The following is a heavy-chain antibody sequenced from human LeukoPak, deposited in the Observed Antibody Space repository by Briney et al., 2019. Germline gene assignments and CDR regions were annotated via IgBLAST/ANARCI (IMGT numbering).Heavy chain of an antibody. V-gene: IGHV3-23*01. CDR3: AKDPLSGSYYAPFDY. D-gene: IGHD1-26*01. J-gene: IGHJ4*02. CDR1: GFTFSSYA. CDR2: ISGSGGST. Sequence: GGSLRLSCAASGFTFSSYAMSSVRQAPGKGLGWVSAISGSGGSTYYADSVKGRFTISRDNSKNTLYLQMNSLRAEDTAVYYCAKDPLSGSYYAPFDYWGQGTLVTVSS.